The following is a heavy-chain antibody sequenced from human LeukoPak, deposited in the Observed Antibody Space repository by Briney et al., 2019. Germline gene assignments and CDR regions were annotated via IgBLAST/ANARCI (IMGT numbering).Heavy chain of an antibody. V-gene: IGHV3-7*01. D-gene: IGHD5-12*01. CDR2: IKEDGSDK. CDR1: EFTFSSYW. Sequence: GGSLRLSCAASEFTFSSYWMKWVRQAPGKGLEWVASIKEDGSDKYYVDSVKGRFSISRVNAKNSLFLQMNSLRTEDTAVYYCARGGHFNFDYWGQGTLVIVSS. J-gene: IGHJ4*02. CDR3: ARGGHFNFDY.